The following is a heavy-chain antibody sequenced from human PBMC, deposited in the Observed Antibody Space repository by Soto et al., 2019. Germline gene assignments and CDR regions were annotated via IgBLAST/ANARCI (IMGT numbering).Heavy chain of an antibody. Sequence: QVQLVQSGAEVKKPGSSVKVSCKASGGTFSSYTINWVRQAPGQGLEWMGRIIPILGIANYAQKFQGRVTITADKSTSTAYMELSSLRSEDTAVYYCARPQRAVPAATYYYYGMDVWGQGTTVTVSS. CDR1: GGTFSSYT. CDR2: IIPILGIA. V-gene: IGHV1-69*02. J-gene: IGHJ6*02. D-gene: IGHD2-2*01. CDR3: ARPQRAVPAATYYYYGMDV.